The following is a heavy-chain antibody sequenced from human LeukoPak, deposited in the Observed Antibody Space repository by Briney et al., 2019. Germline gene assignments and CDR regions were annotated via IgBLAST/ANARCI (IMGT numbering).Heavy chain of an antibody. V-gene: IGHV3-23*01. J-gene: IGHJ2*01. Sequence: PGGSLRLSCAASGFTFSSHAMSWVRQAPGKGLEWVSTIINSGGSTYYADSVKGRFTISRDNSKDTLYLQMNSLRADDTAVYYCARLSCSGGGCYSGYWYFDLWGRGTLVTVSS. CDR3: ARLSCSGGGCYSGYWYFDL. CDR1: GFTFSSHA. CDR2: IINSGGST. D-gene: IGHD2-15*01.